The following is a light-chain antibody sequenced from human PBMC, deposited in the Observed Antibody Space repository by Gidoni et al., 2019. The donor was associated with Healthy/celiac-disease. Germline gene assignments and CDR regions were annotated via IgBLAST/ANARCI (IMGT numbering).Light chain of an antibody. V-gene: IGLV2-11*01. CDR1: SSDVGGYNY. CDR3: CSYAGSYRYV. Sequence: QSALPQPPSVSGSPGQSVTISCTGTSSDVGGYNYVSWYQQHPGKAPKLMIYDVSKRPSGVPDRFSGSKSGNTASLTISGLQAEDEADYYCCSYAGSYRYVFGTGTKVTVL. CDR2: DVS. J-gene: IGLJ1*01.